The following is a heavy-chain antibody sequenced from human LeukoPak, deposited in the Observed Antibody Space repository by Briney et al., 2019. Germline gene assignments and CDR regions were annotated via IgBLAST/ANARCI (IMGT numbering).Heavy chain of an antibody. J-gene: IGHJ4*02. Sequence: ASVKVSCKASGYTFTSYGISWVRQAPGQGLEWMGWISAYHGNTNYAQKLQGRVTMTTDTSTSTAYMELRSLRSDDTAVYYCARDGGGVYYYDSSGYVSFDYWGQGTLVTVSS. V-gene: IGHV1-18*01. CDR3: ARDGGGVYYYDSSGYVSFDY. CDR1: GYTFTSYG. CDR2: ISAYHGNT. D-gene: IGHD3-22*01.